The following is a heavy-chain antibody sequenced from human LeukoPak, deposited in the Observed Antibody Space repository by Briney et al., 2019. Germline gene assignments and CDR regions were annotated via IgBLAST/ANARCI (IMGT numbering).Heavy chain of an antibody. Sequence: ASVKASCKASGYTFTSYGISWVRQAPGQGLEWMGWISAYNGNTNYAQKLQGRVTMTTDTSTSTAYMELRSLRSDDTVVYYCARVDDTAMVNHWGQGTLVTVPS. CDR2: ISAYNGNT. CDR1: GYTFTSYG. J-gene: IGHJ5*02. V-gene: IGHV1-18*01. D-gene: IGHD5-18*01. CDR3: ARVDDTAMVNH.